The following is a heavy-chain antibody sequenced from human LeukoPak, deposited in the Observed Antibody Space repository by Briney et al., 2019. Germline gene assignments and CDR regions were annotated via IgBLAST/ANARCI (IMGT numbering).Heavy chain of an antibody. D-gene: IGHD3-22*01. CDR3: ARVGRYYDSSGHYYAEYFQH. CDR1: GGSISSYY. J-gene: IGHJ1*01. Sequence: SQTLSLTCTVSGGSISSYYWSWVRQPPGKGLEWIGYIYYGGSTNDNPSLKSRVTISVDTSNNQFSLKLSSVTAADTAVYYCARVGRYYDSSGHYYAEYFQHWGQGTLVTVSS. CDR2: IYYGGST. V-gene: IGHV4-59*01.